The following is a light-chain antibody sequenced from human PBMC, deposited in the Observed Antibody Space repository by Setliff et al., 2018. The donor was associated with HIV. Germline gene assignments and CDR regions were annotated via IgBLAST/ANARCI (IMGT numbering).Light chain of an antibody. CDR1: SSDVGGYNY. Sequence: QSVLTQPASVSGSPGQSITISCTGTSSDVGGYNYVSWYQQHPGKAPKLRIYDVSNRPSGVSNRFSGSKSGNTASLTISGLQAEDEADYYCSSYTSISTLFVFGTGTKVTVL. CDR3: SSYTSISTLFV. V-gene: IGLV2-14*03. CDR2: DVS. J-gene: IGLJ1*01.